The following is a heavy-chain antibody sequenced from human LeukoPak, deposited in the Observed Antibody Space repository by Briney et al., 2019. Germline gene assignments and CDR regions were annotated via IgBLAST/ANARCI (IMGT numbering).Heavy chain of an antibody. CDR1: GYTFTSYY. Sequence: GASVKVSCKASGYTFTSYYMHWVRQAPGQGLEWMGIINPSGGSTSYAQKFQGRVTMTRDTSTSTVYMELSSLRSEDTAVYYCARDGYYDSSGYYYEGDLDYWGQGTLVTVSS. J-gene: IGHJ4*02. D-gene: IGHD3-22*01. CDR2: INPSGGST. CDR3: ARDGYYDSSGYYYEGDLDY. V-gene: IGHV1-46*01.